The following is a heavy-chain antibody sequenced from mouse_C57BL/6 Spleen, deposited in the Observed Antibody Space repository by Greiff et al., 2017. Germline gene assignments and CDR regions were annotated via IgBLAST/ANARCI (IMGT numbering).Heavy chain of an antibody. CDR2: IFPGSGST. CDR1: GYTFTDYY. CDR3: ARSRLRDAMDY. Sequence: QVQLKQSGPELVKPGASVKISCKASGYTFTDYYINWVKQRPGQGLEWIGWIFPGSGSTYYNEKFKGKATLTVDQSSSTAYMLLSSLTSEDSAVYFCARSRLRDAMDYWGQGTSVTVSS. J-gene: IGHJ4*01. D-gene: IGHD2-2*01. V-gene: IGHV1-75*01.